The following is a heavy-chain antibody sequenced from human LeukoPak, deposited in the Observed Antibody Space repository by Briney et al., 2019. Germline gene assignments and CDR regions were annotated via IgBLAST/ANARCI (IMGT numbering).Heavy chain of an antibody. V-gene: IGHV1-24*01. J-gene: IGHJ6*03. CDR2: FDREEGKT. D-gene: IGHD1-26*01. Sequence: ASAKVSCKVSGYTLSELSMHWVRQAPGKGLEWMGSFDREEGKTIDAQKFQGRVTMTEDTSTDTAYMELGSLRSEDTAVYYCATGVGPTHPHYYYSYMDVWGKGTTVTVSS. CDR3: ATGVGPTHPHYYYSYMDV. CDR1: GYTLSELS.